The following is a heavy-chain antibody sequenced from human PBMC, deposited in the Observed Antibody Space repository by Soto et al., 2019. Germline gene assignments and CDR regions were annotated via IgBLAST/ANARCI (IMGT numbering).Heavy chain of an antibody. CDR3: ARSDGRY. Sequence: LSRTCDYCRGSFSCYIWTWIRQTPGRGLQWIGQINHSGSANYNPSLKSRVTISVDTSKNQFSLKLSSVTAADTAVYYCARSDGRYWGQG. J-gene: IGHJ4*02. CDR1: RGSFSCYI. CDR2: INHSGSA. V-gene: IGHV4-34*01.